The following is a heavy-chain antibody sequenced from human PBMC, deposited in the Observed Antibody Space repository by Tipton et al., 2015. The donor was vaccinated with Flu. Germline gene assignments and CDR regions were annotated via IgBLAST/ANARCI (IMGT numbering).Heavy chain of an antibody. CDR1: GGTFSSYA. V-gene: IGHV1-69*01. Sequence: QVQLVQSGAEVKKPGSSVKVSCKASGGTFSSYAISWVRQAPGQGLEWMGGIIPIFGTANYAQKFQGRVTITADESTSTAYMELSSLRSEDTAVYYCARVAYDFWSGNPTGYYFDYWGQGTLVTVSS. D-gene: IGHD3-3*01. CDR3: ARVAYDFWSGNPTGYYFDY. J-gene: IGHJ4*02. CDR2: IIPIFGTA.